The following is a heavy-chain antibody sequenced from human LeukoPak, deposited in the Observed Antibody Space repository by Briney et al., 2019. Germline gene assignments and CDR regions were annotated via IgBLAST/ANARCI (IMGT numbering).Heavy chain of an antibody. CDR1: GFSFRKYA. Sequence: GGSLRLSCAASGFSFRKYAMSWVRQAPGKGLEWVSSISGGGGSTYYADSVKGRFTISRDNSKNTLYLQMNSLRAEDTAVYYCAKDDSSGYNDYWGQGTLVTVSS. J-gene: IGHJ4*02. CDR3: AKDDSSGYNDY. CDR2: ISGGGGST. V-gene: IGHV3-23*01. D-gene: IGHD3-22*01.